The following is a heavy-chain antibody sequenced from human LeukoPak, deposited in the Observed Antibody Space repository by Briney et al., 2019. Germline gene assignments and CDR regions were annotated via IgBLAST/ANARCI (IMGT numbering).Heavy chain of an antibody. V-gene: IGHV1-24*01. J-gene: IGHJ4*02. CDR1: GYTLTELS. Sequence: ASVKVSCKVSGYTLTELSMHWVRQAPGKGLEWMGGFDPEDGETIYAQKFQGRVTMTEDTSTDTAYMELSSLRSEGTAVYYCATGVAGFGELLFYWGQGTLVTVSS. CDR2: FDPEDGET. D-gene: IGHD3-10*01. CDR3: ATGVAGFGELLFY.